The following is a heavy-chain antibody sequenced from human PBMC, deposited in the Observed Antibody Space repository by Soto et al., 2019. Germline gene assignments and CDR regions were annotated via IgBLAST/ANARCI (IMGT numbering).Heavy chain of an antibody. Sequence: VGSLRLSCAASGFTFSDYYMSWLRQPPGKGLEWVSYISKSGSIIHFADSVKGRFAISRDNAKNTLYLQMSSLRAEDTALYYCARDLSPYSDYYDESTSETWFDPWGQGTLVTVSS. J-gene: IGHJ5*02. CDR2: ISKSGSII. D-gene: IGHD3-16*01. V-gene: IGHV3-11*01. CDR3: ARDLSPYSDYYDESTSETWFDP. CDR1: GFTFSDYY.